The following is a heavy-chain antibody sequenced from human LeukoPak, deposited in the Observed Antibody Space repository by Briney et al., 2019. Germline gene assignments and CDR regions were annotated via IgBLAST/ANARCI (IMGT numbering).Heavy chain of an antibody. D-gene: IGHD6-13*01. CDR1: GYTFTSFD. J-gene: IGHJ1*01. V-gene: IGHV1-46*01. Sequence: ASLKVSCKASGYTFTSFDMHWVRQAPGQRLEWIGIINPSGGSTSSAQTFQGRVTMTRDTSTSTVYMGLSSLRSEDTAVYCCARGGSSWYRGSFQHWGQGTLVTVSS. CDR2: INPSGGST. CDR3: ARGGSSWYRGSFQH.